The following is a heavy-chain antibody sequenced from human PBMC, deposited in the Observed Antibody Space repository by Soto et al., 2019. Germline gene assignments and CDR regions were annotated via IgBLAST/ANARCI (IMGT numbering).Heavy chain of an antibody. Sequence: SETLSLTCTVSGGSISSSSYHWGWIRQPPGKGLEWIGSIDYSGTTFYNASLNSRVTISADTSKNQFSLKLSSVTAVDTALYYCARRTNTAGGWFDSWGQGALVTVSS. D-gene: IGHD6-13*01. J-gene: IGHJ5*01. CDR1: GGSISSSSYH. V-gene: IGHV4-39*01. CDR2: IDYSGTT. CDR3: ARRTNTAGGWFDS.